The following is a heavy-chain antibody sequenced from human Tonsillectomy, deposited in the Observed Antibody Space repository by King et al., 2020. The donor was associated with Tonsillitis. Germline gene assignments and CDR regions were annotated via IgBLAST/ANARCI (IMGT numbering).Heavy chain of an antibody. D-gene: IGHD2-15*01. CDR3: GAQRGGGRPFHY. V-gene: IGHV3-30*02. CDR2: IQYDGSNK. Sequence: VQLVESGAGVVQPGGSLRLSCAASGFTFSSYGMHWVRQAPGKGLEWVAFIQYDGSNKYYADSVKGRFTISRDNSKNTLYLQMNSLRAEDTAVYYCGAQRGGGRPFHYWGQGTLVTVSS. CDR1: GFTFSSYG. J-gene: IGHJ4*02.